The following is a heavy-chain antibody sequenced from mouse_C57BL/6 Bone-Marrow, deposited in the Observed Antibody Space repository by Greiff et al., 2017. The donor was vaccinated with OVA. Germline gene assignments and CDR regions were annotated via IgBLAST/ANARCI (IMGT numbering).Heavy chain of an antibody. J-gene: IGHJ3*01. CDR3: ANYGYDVGVAY. V-gene: IGHV1-80*01. CDR2: IYPGDGDT. CDR1: GYAFSSYW. Sequence: VHLVESGAELVKPGASVKISCKASGYAFSSYWMNWVKQRPGKGLEWIGQIYPGDGDTNYNGKFKGKATLTADKSSSTAYMQLSSLTSEDSAVYFCANYGYDVGVAYWGQGTLVTVSA. D-gene: IGHD2-2*01.